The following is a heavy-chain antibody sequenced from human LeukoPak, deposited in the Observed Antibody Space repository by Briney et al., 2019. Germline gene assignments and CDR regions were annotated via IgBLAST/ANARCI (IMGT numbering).Heavy chain of an antibody. CDR1: GFTFSSYA. CDR2: ITGSGGST. Sequence: PGGSLRLSCAASGFTFSSYATSWVRQAPGKGLEWVSVITGSGGSTYSAEPVKGRFTISRDNSKNTLYLQMNSLRVKDTAVYYCAKGPRASGWTYFDHWGQGTLVTVSS. V-gene: IGHV3-23*01. J-gene: IGHJ4*02. CDR3: AKGPRASGWTYFDH. D-gene: IGHD6-19*01.